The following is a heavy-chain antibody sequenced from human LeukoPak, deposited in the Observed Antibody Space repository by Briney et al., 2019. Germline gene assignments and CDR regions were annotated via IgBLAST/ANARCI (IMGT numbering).Heavy chain of an antibody. CDR2: IYYSGST. CDR3: ARHLGSSSPRHFDY. Sequence: SETLSLTCTVSGGSISSYYWSWIRQPPGKGLEWIGYIYYSGSTNYNPSLKSRVTISVDTSKNQFSLKLSSVTAADTAVYYCARHLGSSSPRHFDYWGQGTLVTVSS. CDR1: GGSISSYY. V-gene: IGHV4-59*08. J-gene: IGHJ4*02. D-gene: IGHD6-13*01.